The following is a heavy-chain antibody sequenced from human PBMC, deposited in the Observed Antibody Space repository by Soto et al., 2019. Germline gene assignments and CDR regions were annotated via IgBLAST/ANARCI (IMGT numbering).Heavy chain of an antibody. CDR2: IYYSGST. D-gene: IGHD6-19*01. CDR3: ARRSVAAALDY. Sequence: SETLSLTCTVSGGSISSSSYYWGWIRQPPGKGLEWIGSIYYSGSTYYNPSLKSRVTISVDTSKNQFSLKLSSVTAADTAVYYCARRSVAAALDYWGQGTLVTVSS. J-gene: IGHJ4*02. CDR1: GGSISSSSYY. V-gene: IGHV4-39*01.